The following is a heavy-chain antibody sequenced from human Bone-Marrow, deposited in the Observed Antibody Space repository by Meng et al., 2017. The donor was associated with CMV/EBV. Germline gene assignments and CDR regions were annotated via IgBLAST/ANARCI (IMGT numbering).Heavy chain of an antibody. V-gene: IGHV1-8*03. J-gene: IGHJ6*02. Sequence: ASVKVSCKASGYTFTSYDINWVRQATGQGLEWMGWMNPNSGNTGYAQKFQGRVTITRNTSISTAYMELSSLRSEDTAVYYCARIPGSSWLSFRVEYYYYGMDVWVQGTTATFPS. D-gene: IGHD6-13*01. CDR1: GYTFTSYD. CDR3: ARIPGSSWLSFRVEYYYYGMDV. CDR2: MNPNSGNT.